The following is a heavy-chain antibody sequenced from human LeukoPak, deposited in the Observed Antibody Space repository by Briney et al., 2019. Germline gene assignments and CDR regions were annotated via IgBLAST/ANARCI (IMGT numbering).Heavy chain of an antibody. CDR2: IYTSGST. CDR3: ARDFGVVVPAAIGAFDI. J-gene: IGHJ3*02. V-gene: IGHV4-4*07. Sequence: PSETLSLTCTVSGYSISSGYYWGWIRQPAGKGLEWIGRIYTSGSTNYNPSLKSRVTMSVDTSKNQFSLKLSSVTAADTAVYYCARDFGVVVPAAIGAFDIWGQGTMVTVSS. D-gene: IGHD2-2*01. CDR1: GYSISSGYY.